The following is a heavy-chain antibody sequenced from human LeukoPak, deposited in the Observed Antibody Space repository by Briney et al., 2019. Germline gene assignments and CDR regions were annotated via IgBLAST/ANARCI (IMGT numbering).Heavy chain of an antibody. D-gene: IGHD2-2*01. CDR2: ISSSGSTK. CDR1: GFTFSSYE. J-gene: IGHJ6*02. Sequence: GGSLRLSCAASGFTFSSYEMNWLRQAPGKGLEWLSYISSSGSTKYYADSVKGRFTISRDNAKNSLYLQMNSLRAEDTAVYYCARDRVVPAAKSYYYYGMDVWGQGTTVTVSS. CDR3: ARDRVVPAAKSYYYYGMDV. V-gene: IGHV3-48*03.